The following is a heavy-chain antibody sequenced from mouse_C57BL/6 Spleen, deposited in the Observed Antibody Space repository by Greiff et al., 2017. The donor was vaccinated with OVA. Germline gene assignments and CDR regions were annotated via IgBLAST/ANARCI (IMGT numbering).Heavy chain of an antibody. CDR3: TSSLVYDYVAD. V-gene: IGHV1-55*01. CDR2: IYPGSGST. CDR1: GYTFTSYW. J-gene: IGHJ3*01. D-gene: IGHD2-4*01. Sequence: VQLQPPGAELVKPGASVKMSCKASGYTFTSYWITWVKQRHGQGLEWIGDIYPGSGSTNYNEKLKSKATLTVDTSSSTAYMQLSSQTAEDSAVYYCTSSLVYDYVADWGQGTLVTVSA.